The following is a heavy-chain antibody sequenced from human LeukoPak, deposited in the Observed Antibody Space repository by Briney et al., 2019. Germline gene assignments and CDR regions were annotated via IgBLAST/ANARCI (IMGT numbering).Heavy chain of an antibody. J-gene: IGHJ4*02. CDR3: ARELDYYDSSGLLGY. CDR1: GFTFSSYA. V-gene: IGHV3-23*01. D-gene: IGHD3-22*01. Sequence: GGSLRLSCAASGFTFSSYAMSWLRQAPGKGLEWVSAISGSGGSTYYADSVKGRFTISRDNSKNTLYLQMNSLRAEDTAVYYCARELDYYDSSGLLGYWGQGTLVTVSS. CDR2: ISGSGGST.